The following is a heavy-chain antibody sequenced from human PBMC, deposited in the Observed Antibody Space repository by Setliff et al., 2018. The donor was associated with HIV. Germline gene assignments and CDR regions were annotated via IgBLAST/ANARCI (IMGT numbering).Heavy chain of an antibody. Sequence: SETLSLTCTVSGASISSGSCYWSWIRQPAGKGLEWIGHLYTSGSTNYNPSLKSRVTMSVDTYKNQFSLKLSSVTAADTAVYYCARDVWRGSGWYGLDYWGQGMLVTVSS. J-gene: IGHJ4*02. D-gene: IGHD6-19*01. V-gene: IGHV4-61*09. CDR1: GASISSGSCY. CDR3: ARDVWRGSGWYGLDY. CDR2: LYTSGST.